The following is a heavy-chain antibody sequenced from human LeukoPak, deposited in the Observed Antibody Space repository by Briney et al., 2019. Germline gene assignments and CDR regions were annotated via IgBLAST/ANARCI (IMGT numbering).Heavy chain of an antibody. CDR2: ISGSGGST. Sequence: GGSLRLSCAASGFTFSSYAMSWVRQAPGKGLEWVSAISGSGGSTYYADSVKGRFTISRDNSKNTLYLQMNSLRAEDTAVYYCSDGGSVLIWFGEFDYWGQGTLVTVSS. V-gene: IGHV3-23*01. D-gene: IGHD3-10*01. CDR3: SDGGSVLIWFGEFDY. CDR1: GFTFSSYA. J-gene: IGHJ4*02.